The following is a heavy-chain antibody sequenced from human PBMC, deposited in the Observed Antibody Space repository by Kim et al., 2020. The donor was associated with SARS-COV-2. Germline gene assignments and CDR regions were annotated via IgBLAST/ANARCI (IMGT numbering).Heavy chain of an antibody. J-gene: IGHJ6*02. V-gene: IGHV4-34*01. D-gene: IGHD3-10*01. Sequence: SETLSLTCVVYGESFSGYFWTWIRQPPGKGLEWIGEINHSGTTNFNPSLKSRVTISLDTSKNQFSLNLTSVTAADTAVYFCARARYFYGSGKYYYYGMDVWGQGTTVTVSS. CDR2: INHSGTT. CDR3: ARARYFYGSGKYYYYGMDV. CDR1: GESFSGYF.